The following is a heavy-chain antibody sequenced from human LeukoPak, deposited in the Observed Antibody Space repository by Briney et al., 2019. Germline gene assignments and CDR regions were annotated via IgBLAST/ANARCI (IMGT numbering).Heavy chain of an antibody. V-gene: IGHV3-7*01. D-gene: IGHD3-16*01. CDR3: SGGTYADY. Sequence: QPGGSLRLSCAASGFTVSSNYMTWVRQAPGKGLEWVANIGQDGSEKHYVDSVKGRFTISRDNAKNSLYLQMNSLRAEDTAVYYCSGGTYADYWGQGTLVTVSS. CDR1: GFTVSSNY. CDR2: IGQDGSEK. J-gene: IGHJ4*02.